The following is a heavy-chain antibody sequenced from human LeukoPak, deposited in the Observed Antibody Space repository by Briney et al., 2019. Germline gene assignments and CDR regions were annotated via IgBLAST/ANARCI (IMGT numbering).Heavy chain of an antibody. J-gene: IGHJ6*04. CDR2: IRNDRTHN. D-gene: IGHD3-3*01. CDR1: QFTLSTYG. V-gene: IGHV3-30*02. Sequence: QPGGSLRLSCAASQFTLSTYGINWVRQGPGKGLEWVAFIRNDRTHNYSADSVKGRFTISRDKSKDSLYLEMNSLRAEDTAVYYLAKEGHLSGKFLEHMLIWGKRTTVTVSS. CDR3: AKEGHLSGKFLEHMLI.